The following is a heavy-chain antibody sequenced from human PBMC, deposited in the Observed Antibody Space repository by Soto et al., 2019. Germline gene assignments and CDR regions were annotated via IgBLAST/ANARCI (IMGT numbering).Heavy chain of an antibody. V-gene: IGHV1-18*01. CDR3: ARQNYYSGMDV. J-gene: IGHJ6*02. Sequence: GASVKVSCKASGYTFTCYFITWVRQAPGQGLEWMGWISAYNGNTNYAQMLQGRVTMTTDTSTATAYMEMRSLRSDDTAVYYCARQNYYSGMDVWGQGTTVTVSS. CDR2: ISAYNGNT. CDR1: GYTFTCYF.